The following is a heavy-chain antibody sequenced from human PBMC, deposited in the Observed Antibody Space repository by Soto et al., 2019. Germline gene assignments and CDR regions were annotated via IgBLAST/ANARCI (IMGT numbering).Heavy chain of an antibody. D-gene: IGHD3-3*01. J-gene: IGHJ6*02. CDR2: ISGSGGST. CDR1: GFTFSSYA. V-gene: IGHV3-23*01. Sequence: EVQLLESGGGLVQPGGSLRLSCAASGFTFSSYAMSWVRQAPGKGLEWVSAISGSGGSTYYADSVKGRFTISRDNSKNTLYLKMNSLRAEDTAVYYWAKDPYYDFWSGYYEGHYGMDVWGQGTTVTVSS. CDR3: AKDPYYDFWSGYYEGHYGMDV.